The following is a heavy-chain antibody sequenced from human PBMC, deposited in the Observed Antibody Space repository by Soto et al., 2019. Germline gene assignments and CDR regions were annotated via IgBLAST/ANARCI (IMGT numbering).Heavy chain of an antibody. Sequence: PSETLSLTCTVSGGSISSSSYYWGWIRQPPGKGLEWIGSIYYSGSTYYNPSLKSRVTISVDTSKNQFSLKLSSVTAADTAVYYCARRTLIGEEYNWFDPWGQGTLVTFSS. J-gene: IGHJ5*02. CDR1: GGSISSSSYY. CDR2: IYYSGST. CDR3: ARRTLIGEEYNWFDP. V-gene: IGHV4-39*01.